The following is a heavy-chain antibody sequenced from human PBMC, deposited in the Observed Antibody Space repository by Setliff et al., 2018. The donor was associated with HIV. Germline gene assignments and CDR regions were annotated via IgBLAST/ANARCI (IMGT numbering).Heavy chain of an antibody. D-gene: IGHD3-10*01. Sequence: SETLSLTCAVYGGSFSAYYWSWIRQPPGKGLEWIGTIYYSGSTYYNPSLKSRAAISVDTSKNQISLKLSSVTAADTAVYYCASLDGSESPYIYYYYMDVWGKGTAVTVSS. CDR2: IYYSGST. V-gene: IGHV4-34*01. J-gene: IGHJ6*03. CDR3: ASLDGSESPYIYYYYMDV. CDR1: GGSFSAYY.